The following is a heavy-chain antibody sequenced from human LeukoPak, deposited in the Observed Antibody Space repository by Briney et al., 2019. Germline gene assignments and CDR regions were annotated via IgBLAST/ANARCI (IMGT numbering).Heavy chain of an antibody. CDR3: AREYCSSTSCWFKAPLSRYYYMDV. D-gene: IGHD2-2*01. J-gene: IGHJ6*03. V-gene: IGHV4-4*07. CDR1: GGSISSYY. Sequence: SETLSLTCTVSGGSISSYYWSWIRQPAGKGLEWIGRIYTSGSTNYNPSLKSRVTMSVDTSKNQFSLKLSSVTAADTAVYYCAREYCSSTSCWFKAPLSRYYYMDVWGKGTTVTVSS. CDR2: IYTSGST.